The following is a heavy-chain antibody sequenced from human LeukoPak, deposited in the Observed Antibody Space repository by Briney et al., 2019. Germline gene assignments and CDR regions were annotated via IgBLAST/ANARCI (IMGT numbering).Heavy chain of an antibody. D-gene: IGHD6-13*01. V-gene: IGHV1-18*01. Sequence: GASVKVSCKASGYTFTSYGISWVRQAPGQGLEWMGWISACNGNTNYAQKFQGRVTMTTDTSTSTAYMELRSLRSDDTAVYYCARDDLVTDYSSSWPGDYWGQGTLVTVSS. CDR3: ARDDLVTDYSSSWPGDY. CDR1: GYTFTSYG. CDR2: ISACNGNT. J-gene: IGHJ4*02.